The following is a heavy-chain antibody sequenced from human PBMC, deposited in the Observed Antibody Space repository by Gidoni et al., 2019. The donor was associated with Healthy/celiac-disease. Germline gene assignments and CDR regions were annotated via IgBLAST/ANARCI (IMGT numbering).Heavy chain of an antibody. Sequence: QVQLQQWGAGLLKPSETLSLTCAVYGGSFSGYYWSWIRQPPGKGLEWIGEINHSGSTNYHPSLKSRVNISVDTSKNQFSLKLSSVTAADTAVYYCARGVAVDYWGQGTLVTVSS. CDR3: ARGVAVDY. CDR1: GGSFSGYY. D-gene: IGHD5-12*01. J-gene: IGHJ4*02. V-gene: IGHV4-34*01. CDR2: INHSGST.